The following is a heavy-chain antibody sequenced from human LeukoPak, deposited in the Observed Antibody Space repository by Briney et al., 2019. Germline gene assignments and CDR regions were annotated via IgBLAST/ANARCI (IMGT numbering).Heavy chain of an antibody. CDR3: ARGLSSGSPSFPLY. J-gene: IGHJ4*02. D-gene: IGHD1-26*01. Sequence: AASVNVSCKASGGTFSIYAISWVRQAPGQGLEWMGGIIPIFGTANYAQKFQGRVTMTRDTSTSAVYMELSSLRSEDTAVYYCARGLSSGSPSFPLYWGQGTLVTVSS. CDR1: GGTFSIYA. CDR2: IIPIFGTA. V-gene: IGHV1-69*05.